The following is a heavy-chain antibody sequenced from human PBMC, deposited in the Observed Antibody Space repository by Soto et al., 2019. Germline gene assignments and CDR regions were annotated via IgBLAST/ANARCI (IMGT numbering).Heavy chain of an antibody. CDR2: ISYDGSNK. CDR3: AKSQPTVTPRGVYYFDY. D-gene: IGHD4-17*01. V-gene: IGHV3-30-3*02. Sequence: GGSLRLASAASGFTFSSYAMHWVRQAPGKGLEWVAVISYDGSNKYYADSVKGRFTISRDNSKNTLYLQMNSLRAEDTAVYYCAKSQPTVTPRGVYYFDYWGQGTLVTVSS. J-gene: IGHJ4*02. CDR1: GFTFSSYA.